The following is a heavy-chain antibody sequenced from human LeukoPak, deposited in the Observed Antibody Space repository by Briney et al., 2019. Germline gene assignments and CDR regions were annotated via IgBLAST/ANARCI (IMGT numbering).Heavy chain of an antibody. Sequence: GGSLRLSCAASGFTFSSYGMHWVRQAPGKGLEWVAFIRYDGSNKYYADSVKGRFTISRDNSKNTLYLQMNSLRAEDTAVYYCASDSGSYHDYYYYYMDVWGKGTTVTVSS. D-gene: IGHD1-26*01. CDR2: IRYDGSNK. CDR1: GFTFSSYG. J-gene: IGHJ6*03. CDR3: ASDSGSYHDYYYYYMDV. V-gene: IGHV3-30*02.